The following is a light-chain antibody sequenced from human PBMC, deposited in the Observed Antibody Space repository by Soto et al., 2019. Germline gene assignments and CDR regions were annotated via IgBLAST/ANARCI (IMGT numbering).Light chain of an antibody. J-gene: IGLJ1*01. CDR3: SSYATGGSYV. Sequence: QSALTQPASVSGSPGQSIAISCTGTSSDVGGSNSVSWYQQHPGKAPKLLIYDVSNRPSGVSNRFSGSKSDNTASLTIYGLQAEDEADYYCSSYATGGSYVFGTGTKLTVL. V-gene: IGLV2-14*01. CDR2: DVS. CDR1: SSDVGGSNS.